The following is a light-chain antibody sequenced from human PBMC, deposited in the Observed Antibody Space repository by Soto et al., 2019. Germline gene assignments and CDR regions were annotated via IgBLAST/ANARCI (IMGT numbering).Light chain of an antibody. J-gene: IGKJ2*01. V-gene: IGKV3-20*01. Sequence: IVLTQSPGTLSLSPGESATLSCRASQSLSRFLAWYQQKPGQAPRLLIYGASSRAAGVPDRFSGSGSGTDFPLTISRLEPEDFAVFYCQHYATSPYTFGQGTRLEIK. CDR3: QHYATSPYT. CDR2: GAS. CDR1: QSLSRF.